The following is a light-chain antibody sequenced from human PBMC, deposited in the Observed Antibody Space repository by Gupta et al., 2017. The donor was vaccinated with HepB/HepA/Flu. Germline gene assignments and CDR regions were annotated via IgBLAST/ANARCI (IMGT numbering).Light chain of an antibody. CDR3: QQYGSSFGT. J-gene: IGKJ1*01. Sequence: EIVLTQSPGTLSLSPGERVTLSCRASQSASSSYLAWYQQKSGQAPRLLISGASTRATGIPDRFSGSGSGTEFTLTISRREPEDFAVYYCQQYGSSFGTFGQGTKVEIK. CDR2: GAS. CDR1: QSASSSY. V-gene: IGKV3-20*01.